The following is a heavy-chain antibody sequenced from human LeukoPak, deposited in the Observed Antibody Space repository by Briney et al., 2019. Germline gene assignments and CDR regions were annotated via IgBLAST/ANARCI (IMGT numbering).Heavy chain of an antibody. CDR1: GFTFTNAW. V-gene: IGHV3-15*01. Sequence: GGSLRLSCAASGFTFTNAWMYWVRQAPGKGLEWVARSKSRTDGGTTDYAAPVKGRFTISRDDSKNTLYLEMNSLKTEDTGESYCATRINRDGYNWAYDHWGQGTLVTVSS. CDR3: ATRINRDGYNWAYDH. D-gene: IGHD5-24*01. J-gene: IGHJ4*02. CDR2: SKSRTDGGTT.